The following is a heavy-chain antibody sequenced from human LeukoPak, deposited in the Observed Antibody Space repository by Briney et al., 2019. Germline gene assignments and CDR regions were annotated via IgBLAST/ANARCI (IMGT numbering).Heavy chain of an antibody. CDR3: ATDNSYFES. Sequence: GGSLRLSCAASGFTFSSYGMNWVRQAPGKGLEWVANIKQDGSEKYYVDSVKGRFTISRDNAKKSLYLQMNSLRADDTAVYYCATDNSYFESWGQGTLVTVSS. CDR2: IKQDGSEK. V-gene: IGHV3-7*01. CDR1: GFTFSSYG. J-gene: IGHJ4*02. D-gene: IGHD2/OR15-2a*01.